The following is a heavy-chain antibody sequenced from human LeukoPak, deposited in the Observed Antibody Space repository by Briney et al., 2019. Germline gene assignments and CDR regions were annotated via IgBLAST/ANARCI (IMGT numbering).Heavy chain of an antibody. J-gene: IGHJ5*02. Sequence: PSETLSLTCTVSGGSISSGDYYWSWIRQPPGKGLEWIGYIYYSGSTYYNPSLKSRVTISVDTSKNQFSLKLTSVTAADTAVYYCARAITRYDSSAKTLNWFDPWGQGALVTVSS. D-gene: IGHD3-22*01. CDR2: IYYSGST. V-gene: IGHV4-30-4*01. CDR1: GGSISSGDYY. CDR3: ARAITRYDSSAKTLNWFDP.